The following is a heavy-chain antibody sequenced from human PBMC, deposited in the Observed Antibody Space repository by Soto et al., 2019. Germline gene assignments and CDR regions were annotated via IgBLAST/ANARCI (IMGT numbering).Heavy chain of an antibody. CDR3: VRYCSEYSVFVPDY. D-gene: IGHD5-12*01. V-gene: IGHV3-48*02. CDR1: GFTFSNYA. Sequence: EVQLVESGGGLVQPGGSLRLSCAASGFTFSNYAMDCVRQAPGKGLAWVSYISSSSNTIYYADSVKGRFTISRDHAKSALYLQMNSRRDEDTAVYYCVRYCSEYSVFVPDYWGQGTLVTVSS. CDR2: ISSSSNTI. J-gene: IGHJ4*02.